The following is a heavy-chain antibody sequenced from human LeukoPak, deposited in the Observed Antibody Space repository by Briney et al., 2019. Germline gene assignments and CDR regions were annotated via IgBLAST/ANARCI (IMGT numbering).Heavy chain of an antibody. D-gene: IGHD3-10*01. Sequence: SQTLSLTCTVSDGSINSGSYYWSWIRQHPGKGLEWIGHIYYTGSTYYSPSLKSRITISVDTSKRQFSLRLGSATAADTTVYYCARLGTAYGSVGLHTRGSFDLWGQGTLVTVSS. J-gene: IGHJ4*02. CDR2: IYYTGST. V-gene: IGHV4-31*03. CDR3: ARLGTAYGSVGLHTRGSFDL. CDR1: DGSINSGSYY.